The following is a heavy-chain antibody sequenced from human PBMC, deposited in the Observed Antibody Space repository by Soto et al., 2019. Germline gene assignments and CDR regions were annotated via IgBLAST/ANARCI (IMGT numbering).Heavy chain of an antibody. J-gene: IGHJ4*02. CDR2: ISYDGSQK. V-gene: IGHV3-30*18. D-gene: IGHD1-26*01. CDR1: GFTFSSYG. Sequence: QVQLVESGGGVVQPGKSLSLSCVASGFTFSSYGMHWVRQAPGKGLEWVALISYDGSQKYFGVSVKGRFTISRDNSKNTLYLEMNSLRGGATALYYCVKEMAGSYYSAYHFDYWGQRTQVTVSS. CDR3: VKEMAGSYYSAYHFDY.